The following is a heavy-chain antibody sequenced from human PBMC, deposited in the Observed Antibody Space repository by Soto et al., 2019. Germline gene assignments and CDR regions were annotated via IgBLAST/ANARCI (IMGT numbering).Heavy chain of an antibody. CDR2: IHCTGST. Sequence: QVQLQESGPGLVKPSQTLSLICTVSGGSISRGTYYWSWIRHYPGQGLEWIGYIHCTGSTYYSPSLETRVSISKDTSKNHFSLSLTSATAADTAVYYCARDSGVERTELGAFDVWGQGTMVTVSS. D-gene: IGHD1-1*01. CDR3: ARDSGVERTELGAFDV. J-gene: IGHJ3*01. CDR1: GGSISRGTYY. V-gene: IGHV4-31*03.